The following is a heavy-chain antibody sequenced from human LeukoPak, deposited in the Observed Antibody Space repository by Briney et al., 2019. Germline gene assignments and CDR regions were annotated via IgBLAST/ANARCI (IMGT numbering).Heavy chain of an antibody. CDR2: ISSSSTI. CDR3: AKDREDSAMISGVFDL. D-gene: IGHD5-18*01. V-gene: IGHV3-48*01. J-gene: IGHJ2*01. Sequence: PGGSLRLSCAASGFTFSSYSMNWVRQAPGKGLEWVSYISSSSTIYYADSVEGRFTISRDNSKNTVSLQLSSLRVEDTAVYFCAKDREDSAMISGVFDLWGRGTLVTVSS. CDR1: GFTFSSYS.